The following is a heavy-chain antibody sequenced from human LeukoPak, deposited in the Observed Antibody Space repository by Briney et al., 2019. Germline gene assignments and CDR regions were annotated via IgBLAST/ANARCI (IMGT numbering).Heavy chain of an antibody. Sequence: PGGSLRLSCAASGFTVSSNYMSWVRQAPGKGLEWVSVIYSGGSTYYADSVKGRFTISRDNSRNTLYLQMNSLRAEDTAVYYCARLAGTPHWSWFDPWGQGTLVTVSS. CDR2: IYSGGST. J-gene: IGHJ5*02. D-gene: IGHD1-1*01. V-gene: IGHV3-53*01. CDR3: ARLAGTPHWSWFDP. CDR1: GFTVSSNY.